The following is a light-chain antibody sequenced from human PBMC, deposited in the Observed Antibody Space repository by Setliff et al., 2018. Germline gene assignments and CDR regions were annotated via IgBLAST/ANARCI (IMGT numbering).Light chain of an antibody. V-gene: IGLV2-11*03. CDR1: SSDVGGYNF. CDR3: CSFAGTYSVV. CDR2: DVS. Sequence: SPGQSVTISCTGTSSDVGGYNFVSWYQVYPGKAPKVMIYDVSKRPSGVPDRFSGSKSGTTASLTISGLQPEDEADYYCCSFAGTYSVVFGTGTKVTGL. J-gene: IGLJ1*01.